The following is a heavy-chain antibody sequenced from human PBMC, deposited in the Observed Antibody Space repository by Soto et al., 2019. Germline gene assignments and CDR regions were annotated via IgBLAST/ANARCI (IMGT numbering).Heavy chain of an antibody. V-gene: IGHV4-59*11. Sequence: PSETLSLTCTVSGGSIRGHYWSWIRQTPGKGLEWIGYIYYSGSTKYNPSLKSRVTMSLDTSKNQFSLKLSSAIAADTAVYYCARVPSPWGQGTLVTVSS. CDR3: ARVPSP. CDR2: IYYSGST. CDR1: GGSIRGHY. J-gene: IGHJ5*02.